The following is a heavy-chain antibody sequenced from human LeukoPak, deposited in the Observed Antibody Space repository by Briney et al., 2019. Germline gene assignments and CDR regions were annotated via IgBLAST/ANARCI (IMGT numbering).Heavy chain of an antibody. CDR1: GYTFTGYY. V-gene: IGHV1-2*06. CDR2: INPNSGGT. CDR3: ARAAAGIPTSEYFQH. J-gene: IGHJ1*01. Sequence: ASVKVSCKASGYTFTGYYMHWVRQAPGQGLEWMGRINPNSGGTNYAQKFQGRVTMTRDTSISTAYMELSRLRSDDTAVYYCARAAAGIPTSEYFQHWGQGTLVTVSS. D-gene: IGHD6-13*01.